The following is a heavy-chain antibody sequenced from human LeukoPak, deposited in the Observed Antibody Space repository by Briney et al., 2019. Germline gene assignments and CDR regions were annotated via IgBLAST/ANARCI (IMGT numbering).Heavy chain of an antibody. CDR3: ASDHGQWLAFDY. CDR1: GFTFSSYD. CDR2: IGTAGDT. J-gene: IGHJ4*02. D-gene: IGHD6-19*01. V-gene: IGHV3-13*01. Sequence: GGSLRLSCAASGFTFSSYDMHWVRQATGKGLEWVSAIGTAGDTYYPASVKGRFTISTENAKNSTYLHMKRRRAGDTAVYYCASDHGQWLAFDYWGQGTLVTVSS.